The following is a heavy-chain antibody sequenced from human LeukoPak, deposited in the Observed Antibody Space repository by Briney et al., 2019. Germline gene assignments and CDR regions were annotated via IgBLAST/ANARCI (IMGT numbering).Heavy chain of an antibody. J-gene: IGHJ4*02. D-gene: IGHD6-13*01. CDR3: AKDPGYSSSWYYFDY. Sequence: GGSLGLSCAASGFTFSSYAMSWVRQAPGKGLEWVSAISGSGGSTYYADSVKGRFTISRDNSKNTLYPQMNSLRAEDTAVYYCAKDPGYSSSWYYFDYWGQGTLVTVSS. V-gene: IGHV3-23*01. CDR2: ISGSGGST. CDR1: GFTFSSYA.